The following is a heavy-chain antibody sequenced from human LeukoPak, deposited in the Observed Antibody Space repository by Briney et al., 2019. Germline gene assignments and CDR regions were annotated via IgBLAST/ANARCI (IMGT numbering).Heavy chain of an antibody. D-gene: IGHD5-18*01. CDR2: IYYSGST. Sequence: SETLSLTCTVSVGSISSYYWSWIRQPPGKGLEWIGYIYYSGSTHYNPSLKSRVTISVDTSKNQFSLNLSSVTAADTAVYYCARGGGTAMVTDYYGMDVWGQGTTVTVSS. CDR3: ARGGGTAMVTDYYGMDV. J-gene: IGHJ6*02. V-gene: IGHV4-59*01. CDR1: VGSISSYY.